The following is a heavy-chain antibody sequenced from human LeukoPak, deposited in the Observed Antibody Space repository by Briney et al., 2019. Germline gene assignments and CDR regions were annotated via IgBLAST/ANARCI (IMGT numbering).Heavy chain of an antibody. J-gene: IGHJ4*02. CDR1: GGSFSGYY. Sequence: SETLSLTCAVYGGSFSGYYWSWIRQPPGKGLGWIGEINHSGSTNYNPSLKSRVTISVDTSKNQFSLKLSSVTAADTAVYYCASHMVRGGVYWGQGTLVTVSS. CDR2: INHSGST. V-gene: IGHV4-34*01. D-gene: IGHD3-10*01. CDR3: ASHMVRGGVY.